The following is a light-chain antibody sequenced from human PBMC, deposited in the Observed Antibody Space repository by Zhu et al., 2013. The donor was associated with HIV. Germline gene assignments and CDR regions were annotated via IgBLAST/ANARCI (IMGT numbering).Light chain of an antibody. CDR1: SSDVGGYNY. V-gene: IGLV2-8*01. CDR3: AAWDDGLSGVV. CDR2: EVT. J-gene: IGLJ2*01. Sequence: QSALTQPPSASGSPGQSVTISCTGTSSDVGGYNYVSWYQHHPGKGPKLIIYEVTKRPSGVPDRFSGSKSGTSASLAISGLQSEDEADYYCAAWDDGLSGVVFGGGTKLTVL.